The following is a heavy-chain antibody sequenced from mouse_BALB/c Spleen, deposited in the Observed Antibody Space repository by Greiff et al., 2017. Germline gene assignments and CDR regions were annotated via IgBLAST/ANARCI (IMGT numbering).Heavy chain of an antibody. CDR1: GFTFSSYT. J-gene: IGHJ2*01. V-gene: IGHV5-6-4*01. D-gene: IGHD2-3*01. CDR3: TRDRSDGYYFDY. Sequence: EVQGVESGGGLVKPGGSLKLSCAASGFTFSSYTMSWVRQTPEKRLEWVATISSGGSYTYYPDSVKGRFTISRDNAKNTLYLQMSSLKSEDTAMYYCTRDRSDGYYFDYWGQGTTLTVSS. CDR2: ISSGGSYT.